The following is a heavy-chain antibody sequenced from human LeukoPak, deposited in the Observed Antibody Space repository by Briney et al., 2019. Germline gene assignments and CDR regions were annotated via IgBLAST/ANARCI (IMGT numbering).Heavy chain of an antibody. J-gene: IGHJ3*02. V-gene: IGHV3-30*18. D-gene: IGHD6-13*01. CDR2: IAYDGSSE. Sequence: GGSLRLSCAASGFTLTIHGMHWGRQAPGKGLEWVAVIAYDGSSEYYADSVKGRFTISRDNSKKTLYLQMNSLRAEDTAVYYCAKDRHIAVACTDHALDIWGQGRMVTVSS. CDR3: AKDRHIAVACTDHALDI. CDR1: GFTLTIHG.